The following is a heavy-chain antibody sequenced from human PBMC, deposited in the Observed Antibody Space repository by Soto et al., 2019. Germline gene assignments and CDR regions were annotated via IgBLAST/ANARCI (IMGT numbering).Heavy chain of an antibody. CDR3: ASCTNGACFLYGMDV. D-gene: IGHD2-8*01. J-gene: IGHJ6*02. CDR1: GYTFTDHY. Sequence: QVQLVQSGAEVKKPGASVKVSCETSGYTFTDHYLHWVRQAPGQGLEWMGWINPNSGGTNYAQKLQGRVTMTRYTSISNAYMELSRLRYDDTAMYYCASCTNGACFLYGMDVWGQGTTVTVSS. V-gene: IGHV1-2*02. CDR2: INPNSGGT.